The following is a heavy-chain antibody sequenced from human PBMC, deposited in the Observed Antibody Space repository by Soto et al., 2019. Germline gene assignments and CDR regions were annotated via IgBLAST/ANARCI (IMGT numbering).Heavy chain of an antibody. CDR1: GFTFSSYW. CDR2: IKQDGSEK. D-gene: IGHD2-15*01. J-gene: IGHJ6*02. V-gene: IGHV3-7*03. Sequence: HPGGSLRLSCAASGFTFSSYWMSWVRQAPGKGLEWVANIKQDGSEKYYVDSVKGRFTISRDNAKNSLYLQMNSLRAEDTAVYYCTRVGEYCSGGSCYSGYYYYGMDVWGQGTTVTVSS. CDR3: TRVGEYCSGGSCYSGYYYYGMDV.